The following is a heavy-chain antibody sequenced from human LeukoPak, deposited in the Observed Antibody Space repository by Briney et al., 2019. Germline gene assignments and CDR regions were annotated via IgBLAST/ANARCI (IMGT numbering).Heavy chain of an antibody. CDR3: ARAGQGDLWSGLRYFDY. CDR1: GGSISRYS. Sequence: PSETLSLTCTVSGGSISRYSWSWIRQPPGKGLEWIGYIYYSGSTNYNPSLKSRVTISVDTSKNHFSLKLSSVTAADTAVYYCARAGQGDLWSGLRYFDYWGQGPLVTVSS. J-gene: IGHJ4*02. D-gene: IGHD3-3*01. CDR2: IYYSGST. V-gene: IGHV4-59*01.